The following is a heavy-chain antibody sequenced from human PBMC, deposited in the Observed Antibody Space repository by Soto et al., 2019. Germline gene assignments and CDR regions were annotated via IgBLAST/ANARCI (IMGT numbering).Heavy chain of an antibody. J-gene: IGHJ6*02. CDR2: IYSGGST. CDR1: GFTVSSNY. CDR3: ARAPTVRGVISGMDV. D-gene: IGHD3-10*01. Sequence: EVQLVESGGGLVQPGGSLRLSCAASGFTVSSNYMSWVRQAPGKGLEWVSVIYSGGSTYYADSVKGRFTISRHNSKNTLYLQMNSLRAEDTAVYYCARAPTVRGVISGMDVWGQGTTVTVSS. V-gene: IGHV3-53*04.